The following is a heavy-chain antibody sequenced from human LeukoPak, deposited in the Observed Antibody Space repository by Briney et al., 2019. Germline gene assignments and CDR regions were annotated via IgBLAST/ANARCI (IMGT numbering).Heavy chain of an antibody. CDR3: ARDTHGSGSSFYYYHGMDV. J-gene: IGHJ6*02. Sequence: ASVKVSCKASGYTFTSHYVHWVRQVPGQGLEWVGIINPSGGSTTYAQKFEDRVTLTRDTSTSTVYMELRSLRSEDTAVFYCARDTHGSGSSFYYYHGMDVWGQGTTVTVSS. CDR2: INPSGGST. V-gene: IGHV1-46*01. CDR1: GYTFTSHY. D-gene: IGHD3-10*01.